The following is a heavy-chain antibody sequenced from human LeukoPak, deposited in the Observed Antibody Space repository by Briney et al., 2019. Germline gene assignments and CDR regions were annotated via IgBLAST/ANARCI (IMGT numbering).Heavy chain of an antibody. CDR3: ARDLRGNWFDP. V-gene: IGHV4-31*03. Sequence: SETLSLTCTVSGGSISSGGYYWSWIRQHPGKGLGWIGYIYYSGSTYYNPSLKSRVTISVDTSKNQFSLKLSSVTAADTAVYYCARDLRGNWFDPWGQGTLVTASS. CDR2: IYYSGST. J-gene: IGHJ5*02. CDR1: GGSISSGGYY.